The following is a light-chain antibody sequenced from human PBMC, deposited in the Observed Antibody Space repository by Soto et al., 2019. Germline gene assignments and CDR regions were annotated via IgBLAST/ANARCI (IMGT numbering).Light chain of an antibody. CDR1: QSVSSN. Sequence: EIVMTQSPAPLSVSPGERATLSCRASQSVSSNLAWYQQKPGQAPRLLIYGASTSATGIPARFSGSGSGTEFTLTISSLQSEDCAVYYCQQYNNWPLTFGGGTEVEIK. CDR2: GAS. V-gene: IGKV3-15*01. CDR3: QQYNNWPLT. J-gene: IGKJ4*01.